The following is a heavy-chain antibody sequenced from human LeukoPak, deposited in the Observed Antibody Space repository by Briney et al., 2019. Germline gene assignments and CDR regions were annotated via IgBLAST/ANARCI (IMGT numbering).Heavy chain of an antibody. D-gene: IGHD6-19*01. CDR2: ISSSGSTI. CDR1: GFTFSSYE. CDR3: ARVGGIAVAGTQGELDY. J-gene: IGHJ4*02. V-gene: IGHV3-48*03. Sequence: GGSLRLSCAASGFTFSSYEMNWVRQAPGKGLEWVSYISSSGSTIYYADSVKGRFTISRDNAKNSLYLQMNSLRAEDTAVYYCARVGGIAVAGTQGELDYWGQGTLVTVSS.